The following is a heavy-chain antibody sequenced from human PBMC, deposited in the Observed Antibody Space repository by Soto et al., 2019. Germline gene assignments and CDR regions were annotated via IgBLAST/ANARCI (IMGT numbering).Heavy chain of an antibody. V-gene: IGHV4-31*03. J-gene: IGHJ5*02. Sequence: QVQLQESGPGLVKPSQTLSLTCTVSGGAISSGGYYWSWIRQHPGKGLEWIGYIYYSGSTYYNPSLKSRVTISVETSKNQFSLKLSSVPAADTAVYYCARDYYGSGIGGHWFDPWGQGTLVTVSS. D-gene: IGHD3-10*01. CDR2: IYYSGST. CDR1: GGAISSGGYY. CDR3: ARDYYGSGIGGHWFDP.